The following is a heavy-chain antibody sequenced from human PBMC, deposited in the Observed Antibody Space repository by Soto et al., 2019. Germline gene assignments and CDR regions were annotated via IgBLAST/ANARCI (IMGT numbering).Heavy chain of an antibody. CDR1: GFTFSTYT. J-gene: IGHJ4*02. V-gene: IGHV3-23*01. CDR3: AKALHISAYEY. Sequence: PGGSLRLSCAASGFTFSTYTMGWVRQSPGKRPEWVADVWATGTRTIYADSVKGRFTISRDNSNNTLYLHMTSLRAEDTAIYYCAKALHISAYEYWGQGTLVTVSS. D-gene: IGHD6-25*01. CDR2: VWATGTRT.